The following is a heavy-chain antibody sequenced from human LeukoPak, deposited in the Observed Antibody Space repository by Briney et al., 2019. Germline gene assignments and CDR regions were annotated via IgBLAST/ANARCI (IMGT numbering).Heavy chain of an antibody. CDR3: ARQGRRMGIDFWSGYRHLDY. V-gene: IGHV4-39*01. D-gene: IGHD3-3*01. Sequence: SETLSLTCAVSGGSISSSSYCWGWIRQPPGKGLEWIGSIYYSGSTYYKPSLKSRVTISVDTSKNQFSLKLSSVTAADTAVYFCARQGRRMGIDFWSGYRHLDYWGQGTLVTVSS. J-gene: IGHJ4*02. CDR2: IYYSGST. CDR1: GGSISSSSYC.